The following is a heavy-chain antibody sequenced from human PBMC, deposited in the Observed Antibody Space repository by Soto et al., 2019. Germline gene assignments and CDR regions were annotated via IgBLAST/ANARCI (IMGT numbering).Heavy chain of an antibody. V-gene: IGHV1-46*03. CDR3: ARGHDPYCSGGSCYPADY. CDR1: GYTLTELS. Sequence: ASVKVSCKVSGYTLTELSMHWVRQAPGQGLEWMGIINPSGGSTSYAQKFQGRVTMTRDTSTSTVYMELSSLRSEDTAVYYCARGHDPYCSGGSCYPADYWGQGTLVTVSS. J-gene: IGHJ4*02. D-gene: IGHD2-15*01. CDR2: INPSGGST.